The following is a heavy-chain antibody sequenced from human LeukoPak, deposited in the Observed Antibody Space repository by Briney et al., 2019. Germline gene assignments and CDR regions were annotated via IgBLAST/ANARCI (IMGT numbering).Heavy chain of an antibody. D-gene: IGHD6-19*01. CDR1: GFSLSTSGVG. J-gene: IGHJ4*02. Sequence: SGPTLVNPTQTLTLTCTFSGFSLSTSGVGVGWIRQPPGKALEWLALIYWEDDQRYSPSLKRRLTVTKDTPKNQVVLTMTNMDPVDTGTYYCARLHNSDWSYDYWGQGALVTVSS. CDR2: IYWEDDQ. CDR3: ARLHNSDWSYDY. V-gene: IGHV2-5*02.